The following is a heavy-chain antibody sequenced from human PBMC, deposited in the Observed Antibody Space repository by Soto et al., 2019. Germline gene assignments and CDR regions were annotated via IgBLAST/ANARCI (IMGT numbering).Heavy chain of an antibody. V-gene: IGHV3-21*01. CDR3: ARESRTYYYDSYDAFDI. Sequence: GGSLRLSCAASGFTFSSYSMSWVRQAPGKGLEWVSSISSSSSYIYYADSVKGRFTISRDNAKNSLYLQMNSLRAEDTAVYYCARESRTYYYDSYDAFDIWGQGTMVTVSS. CDR1: GFTFSSYS. J-gene: IGHJ3*02. D-gene: IGHD3-22*01. CDR2: ISSSSSYI.